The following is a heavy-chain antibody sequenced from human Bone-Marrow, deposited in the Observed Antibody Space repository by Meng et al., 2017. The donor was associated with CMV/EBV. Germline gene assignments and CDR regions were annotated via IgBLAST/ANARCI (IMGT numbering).Heavy chain of an antibody. D-gene: IGHD1-26*01. V-gene: IGHV4-61*08. CDR2: IYYSGST. Sequence: SETLSLTCTVSGGSISSGGYYWSWIRQHPGKGLEWIGYIYYSGSTNYNPSLKSRVTISVDTSKNQFSLKLSSVTAADTAVYYCAGVGATGNFDYWGQGTLVTVSS. CDR3: AGVGATGNFDY. J-gene: IGHJ4*02. CDR1: GGSISSGGYY.